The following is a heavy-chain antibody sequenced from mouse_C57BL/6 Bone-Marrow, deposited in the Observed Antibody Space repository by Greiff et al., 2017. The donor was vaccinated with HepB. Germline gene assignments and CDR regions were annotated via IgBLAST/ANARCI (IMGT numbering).Heavy chain of an antibody. CDR2: IYIGNGYT. CDR3: AREDYYGSSLAWFAY. V-gene: IGHV1-58*01. J-gene: IGHJ3*01. D-gene: IGHD1-1*01. Sequence: EVHLVESGAELVRPGSSVKMSCKTSGYTFTSYGINWVKQRPGQGLEWIGYIYIGNGYTEYNEKFKGKATLTSDTSSSTAYMQLSSLTSEDSAIYFCAREDYYGSSLAWFAYWGQGTLVTVSA. CDR1: GYTFTSYG.